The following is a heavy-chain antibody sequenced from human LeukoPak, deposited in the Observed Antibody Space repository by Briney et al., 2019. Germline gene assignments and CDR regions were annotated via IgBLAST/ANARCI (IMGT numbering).Heavy chain of an antibody. Sequence: GASVKVSCKASGGTFSSYAISWVRQAPGQGLEWMGGIIPFFGTPNYAQKFQGRVTITADESTSTAYMELSSLRSDDTAVYYCASRTYYSDSSGYYYAPFDFWGQGTLVTVSS. CDR2: IIPFFGTP. CDR1: GGTFSSYA. J-gene: IGHJ4*02. V-gene: IGHV1-69*13. CDR3: ASRTYYSDSSGYYYAPFDF. D-gene: IGHD3-22*01.